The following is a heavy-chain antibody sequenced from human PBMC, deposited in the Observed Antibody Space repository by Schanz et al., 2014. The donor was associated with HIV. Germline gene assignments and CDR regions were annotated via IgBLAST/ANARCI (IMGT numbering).Heavy chain of an antibody. J-gene: IGHJ2*01. V-gene: IGHV3-21*01. CDR3: AKGYTSSSVFNL. CDR2: ISSSSSYI. D-gene: IGHD6-6*01. Sequence: EVQLVESGGGLVKPGGSLRLSCAASGFTFSSYSMNWVRQAPGKGLEWVSSISSSSSYIYYADSVKGRFTISRDNFKNTLDLQMDSLRPDDTAVYYCAKGYTSSSVFNLWGRGTLVTVSS. CDR1: GFTFSSYS.